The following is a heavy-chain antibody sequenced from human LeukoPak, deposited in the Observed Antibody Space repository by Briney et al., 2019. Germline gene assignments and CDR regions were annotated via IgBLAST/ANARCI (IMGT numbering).Heavy chain of an antibody. CDR2: ISYDGSNK. CDR1: GFTFSSYG. CDR3: AKGEHGDY. D-gene: IGHD1/OR15-1a*01. J-gene: IGHJ4*02. Sequence: GRSLRLSCAASGFTFSSYGMHWVRQAPGKGLEWVAVISYDGSNKYYADSVKGRFTISRDNYKNTLYLQMNSLRAEDTAVYYCAKGEHGDYWGQGTLVTVSS. V-gene: IGHV3-30*18.